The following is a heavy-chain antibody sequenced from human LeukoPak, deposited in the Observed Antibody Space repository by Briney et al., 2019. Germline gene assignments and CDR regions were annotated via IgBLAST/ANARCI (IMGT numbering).Heavy chain of an antibody. CDR2: ISYDGSNK. J-gene: IGHJ4*02. D-gene: IGHD5-12*01. CDR3: AKDGGGYDYFDY. Sequence: PGGSLRLSCAASGFTFSSYGMHWVRQAPGKGLEWVAVISYDGSNKYYADSVKGRFTISRDNSKNTLYLQMNSLRAEDTAVYYCAKDGGGYDYFDYWGREPWSPSPQ. CDR1: GFTFSSYG. V-gene: IGHV3-30*18.